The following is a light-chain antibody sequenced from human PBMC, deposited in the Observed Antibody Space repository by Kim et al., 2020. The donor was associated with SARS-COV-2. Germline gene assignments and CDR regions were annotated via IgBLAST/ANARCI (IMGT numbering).Light chain of an antibody. V-gene: IGKV3-15*01. CDR1: QSVSSN. CDR3: QQYNNWPPWT. J-gene: IGKJ1*01. Sequence: SPGERVPLSCRASQSVSSNLAWYQQRRGQPPRLLIYGASTRAAGIPARFSGSGSGTEFTLTISSLQSEDFAVYYCQQYNNWPPWTFGQGTKVDIK. CDR2: GAS.